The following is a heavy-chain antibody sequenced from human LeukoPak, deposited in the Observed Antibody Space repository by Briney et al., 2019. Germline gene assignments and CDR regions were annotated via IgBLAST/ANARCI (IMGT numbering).Heavy chain of an antibody. CDR2: INPNSGGT. J-gene: IGHJ6*03. CDR3: ARGHSYGSDYYYYMDV. D-gene: IGHD5-18*01. Sequence: GASVKVSCKASGYTFTGYYMHWVRQAPGQGLEWMGWINPNSGGTNYAQKFQGRVTMTRDTSISTAYMGLSRLRSDDTAVYYCARGHSYGSDYYYYMDVWGKGTTVTVSS. CDR1: GYTFTGYY. V-gene: IGHV1-2*02.